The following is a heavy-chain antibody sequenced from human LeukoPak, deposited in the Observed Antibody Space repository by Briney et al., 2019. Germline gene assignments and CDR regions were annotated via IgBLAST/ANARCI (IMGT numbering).Heavy chain of an antibody. J-gene: IGHJ4*02. CDR3: TKLGYYFDY. CDR1: GFTFSSYG. Sequence: PGGSLRLSCAASGFTFSSYGMHWVRQAPGKGLEWVAFIRYDGSNKYYADSVKGRFSISRNNSKNTLYLQMNSLRAEDTAVYYYTKLGYYFDYWGQGNLVTVSS. D-gene: IGHD3-16*01. V-gene: IGHV3-30*02. CDR2: IRYDGSNK.